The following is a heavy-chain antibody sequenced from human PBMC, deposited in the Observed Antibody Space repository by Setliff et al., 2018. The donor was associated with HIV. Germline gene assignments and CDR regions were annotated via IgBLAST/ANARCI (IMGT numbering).Heavy chain of an antibody. D-gene: IGHD2-15*01. CDR3: ARDRLTAGKYCSDSRCDDAFDI. CDR1: GYTFTNYG. V-gene: IGHV1-18*01. J-gene: IGHJ3*02. CDR2: ISAYNGNT. Sequence: ASVKVSCKASGYTFTNYGISWVRQAPGQGLEWVGWISAYNGNTNYAQKLQGRVTMTTDTSTYTAFMGLRSLKSDDTAVYYCARDRLTAGKYCSDSRCDDAFDIWGQGTMVTVSS.